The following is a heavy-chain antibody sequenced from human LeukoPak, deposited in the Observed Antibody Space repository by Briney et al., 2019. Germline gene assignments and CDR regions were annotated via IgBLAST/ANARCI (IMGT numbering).Heavy chain of an antibody. CDR1: GGSISSYC. J-gene: IGHJ6*03. CDR2: IYYSGST. D-gene: IGHD6-19*01. CDR3: ARVLGSGWDNYYYMDV. Sequence: TSETLSLTCTVSGGSISSYCWSWLRQPPGKGLEWIGYIYYSGSTNYNPSLKSRVTMSVDTSKNQFSLKLSSVTAADTAVYYCARVLGSGWDNYYYMDVWGKGTTVTISS. V-gene: IGHV4-59*12.